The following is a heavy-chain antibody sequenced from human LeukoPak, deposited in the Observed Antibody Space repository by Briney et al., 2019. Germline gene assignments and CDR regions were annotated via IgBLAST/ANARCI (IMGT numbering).Heavy chain of an antibody. Sequence: PGGSLRLSCAASGFTFSRYSMNWVRQAPGKGLEWVSYISSSSSTIYYADSVKGRFTISRDKAMNSLYLQMNSLRAEDTAVYYCARDNPTYYDFWSGYYLDYWGQGTLVTVSS. D-gene: IGHD3-3*01. CDR3: ARDNPTYYDFWSGYYLDY. CDR2: ISSSSSTI. V-gene: IGHV3-48*01. J-gene: IGHJ4*02. CDR1: GFTFSRYS.